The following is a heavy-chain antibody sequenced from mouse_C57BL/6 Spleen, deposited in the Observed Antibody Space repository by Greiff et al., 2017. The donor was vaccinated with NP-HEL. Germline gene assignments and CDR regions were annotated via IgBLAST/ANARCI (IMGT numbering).Heavy chain of an antibody. CDR3: ARCLYDYFAWFAY. CDR1: GFTIKNTY. CDR2: IDPANGNT. J-gene: IGHJ3*01. Sequence: EVKLQESVAELVRPGASVKLSCTASGFTIKNTYMHWVKQRPEQGLEWIGRIDPANGNTKYAPKFQGKATITADTSSNTAYLQLSSLTSEDTAIYYCARCLYDYFAWFAYWGQGTLVTVSA. D-gene: IGHD2-4*01. V-gene: IGHV14-3*01.